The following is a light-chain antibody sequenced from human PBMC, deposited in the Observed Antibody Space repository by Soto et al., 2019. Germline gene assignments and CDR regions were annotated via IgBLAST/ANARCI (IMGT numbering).Light chain of an antibody. Sequence: QSALTQPASVSGSPGQSITISCTGTSSDVGSYNYVSWYQQHPGKAPKLMIYEVSDRPSGISSRFSGSKSGNTASLTISGLQTEDEADSYCSSYTSSSTLFGNGTKVTVL. V-gene: IGLV2-14*01. CDR1: SSDVGSYNY. CDR3: SSYTSSSTL. J-gene: IGLJ1*01. CDR2: EVS.